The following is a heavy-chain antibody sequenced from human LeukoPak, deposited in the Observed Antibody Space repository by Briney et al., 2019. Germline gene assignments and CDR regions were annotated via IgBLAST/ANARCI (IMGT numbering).Heavy chain of an antibody. V-gene: IGHV3-23*01. CDR2: ISSSGGTT. CDR3: AKDGMYSSSSSYYFDY. J-gene: IGHJ4*02. D-gene: IGHD6-6*01. Sequence: PGGSLRLSCAASGFTFSNYGMSWVRQAPGKGLEWVSTISSSGGTTYYADSVKGRFTISRDISKNTLYLQMNSLSAEDTAVYYCAKDGMYSSSSSYYFDYWGQGTLVTVSS. CDR1: GFTFSNYG.